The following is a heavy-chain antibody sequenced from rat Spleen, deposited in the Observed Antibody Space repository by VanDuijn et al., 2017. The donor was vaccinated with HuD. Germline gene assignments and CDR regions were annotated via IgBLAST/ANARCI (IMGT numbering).Heavy chain of an antibody. CDR2: ISYDGSST. CDR1: GFTFSHYD. J-gene: IGHJ4*01. V-gene: IGHV5-7*01. Sequence: EVQLVESGGGLVQPGRSLQLSCAASGFTFSHYDMAWVRQAPKKGLEWVAFISYDGSSTYYRDPVKGRFTISRDNAKNTQYLQMDSLRSEDTATYYCTRGYVMDAWGQGASVTVSS. CDR3: TRGYVMDA.